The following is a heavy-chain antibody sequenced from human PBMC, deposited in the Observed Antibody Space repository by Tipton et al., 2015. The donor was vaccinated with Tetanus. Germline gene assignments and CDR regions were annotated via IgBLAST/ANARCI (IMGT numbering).Heavy chain of an antibody. CDR3: VRGRGLGAYSYGFEY. CDR2: IYQTGST. D-gene: IGHD5-12*01. Sequence: TLSLTCNVTGVLLTTGGYSWGWIRKPPGQGLEGIGYIYQTGSTYFHPSLRSRLTMSFKMSKDQFSLKLTSVTAADTAVYYCVRGRGLGAYSYGFEYWGQGVLVTVSS. V-gene: IGHV4-30-2*01. J-gene: IGHJ4*02. CDR1: GVLLTTGGYS.